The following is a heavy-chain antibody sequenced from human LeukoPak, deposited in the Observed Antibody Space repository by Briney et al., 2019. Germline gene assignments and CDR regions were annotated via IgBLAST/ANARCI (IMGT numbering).Heavy chain of an antibody. CDR2: IYYRGST. J-gene: IGHJ5*02. CDR3: ARVDLGRHYQNWFDP. V-gene: IGHV4-31*03. D-gene: IGHD1-26*01. Sequence: SETLSLTCNVSGGSISRNGYYWSWLRQQPGEGLEWVGHIYYRGSTYYNPSLQSRATISIDTSKNQFSLNLNSVTAADTAVYYCARVDLGRHYQNWFDPWGQGTLVTVSS. CDR1: GGSISRNGYY.